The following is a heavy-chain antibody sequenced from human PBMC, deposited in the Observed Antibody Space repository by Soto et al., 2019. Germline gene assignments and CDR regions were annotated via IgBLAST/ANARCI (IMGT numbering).Heavy chain of an antibody. D-gene: IGHD6-19*01. CDR1: GFIFSSYA. J-gene: IGHJ4*02. CDR3: ARGRGIAGAGDY. CDR2: MSYDGTNK. Sequence: QVQLVESGGGVVQPGRSLRLSCAASGFIFSSYAMHWVRQAPGKGLEWVAVMSYDGTNKYYADSVKGRFTISRDNSKNTPYLHMNSLGTEDTAVYYCARGRGIAGAGDYWGQGTLVTVSS. V-gene: IGHV3-30-3*01.